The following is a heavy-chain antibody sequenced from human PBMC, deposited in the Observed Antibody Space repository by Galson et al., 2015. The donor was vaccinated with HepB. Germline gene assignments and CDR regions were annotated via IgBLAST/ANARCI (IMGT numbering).Heavy chain of an antibody. V-gene: IGHV3-48*04. D-gene: IGHD2-2*02. CDR2: ISTNGVTI. CDR1: DSTFSSYT. J-gene: IGHJ6*02. Sequence: SLRLSCAASDSTFSSYTMNWVRQTPGKGLQWVSYISTNGVTIHYADSVKGRFTIARDNAKNTMWLQMNSLRAEDTALYYCAKGDVWGPAAINYGLHVWGQGTTVTVSS. CDR3: AKGDVWGPAAINYGLHV.